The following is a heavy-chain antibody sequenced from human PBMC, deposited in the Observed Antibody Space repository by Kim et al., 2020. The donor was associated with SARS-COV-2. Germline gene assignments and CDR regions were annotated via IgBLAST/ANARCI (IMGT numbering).Heavy chain of an antibody. CDR3: SRELGLNY. CDR2: IRSITYGGTT. D-gene: IGHD3-10*01. J-gene: IGHJ4*02. CDR1: GFTFGDYA. V-gene: IGHV3-49*04. Sequence: GGSLRLSCTTSGFTFGDYAMSWVRQAPGKGLEWVGLIRSITYGGTTEYAASVKGRFTISRDDSKSVAYLQMNSLKTEDTAIYYCSRELGLNYWGQGTLVTVSS.